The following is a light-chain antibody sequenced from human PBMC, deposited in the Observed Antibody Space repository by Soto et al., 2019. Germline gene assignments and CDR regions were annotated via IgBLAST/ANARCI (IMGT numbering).Light chain of an antibody. CDR1: QSITTF. CDR2: DAS. V-gene: IGKV1-5*01. J-gene: IGKJ4*01. Sequence: TLSASIGDRVTITCRASQSITTFLAWYQQKPGKAPQILIYDASKLEPGVPSRLSGGGSGTEFTLTISSLQPDDFATYYCQQYSTYPLTFGGGTKVDIK. CDR3: QQYSTYPLT.